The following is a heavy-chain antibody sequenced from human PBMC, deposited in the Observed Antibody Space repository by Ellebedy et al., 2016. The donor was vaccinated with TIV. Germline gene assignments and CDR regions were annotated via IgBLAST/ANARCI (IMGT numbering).Heavy chain of an antibody. CDR1: GGTFSSYV. Sequence: ASVKVSCKASGGTFSSYVINWVRQAPGQGLEWMGQIIPIFGTVNYAQKFQGRVTITADKSTTTVYMELSSLRSEDTVVYFCARDGGFNGYFDYWGQGTLVTVSS. D-gene: IGHD2-8*01. J-gene: IGHJ4*02. CDR2: IIPIFGTV. CDR3: ARDGGFNGYFDY. V-gene: IGHV1-69*06.